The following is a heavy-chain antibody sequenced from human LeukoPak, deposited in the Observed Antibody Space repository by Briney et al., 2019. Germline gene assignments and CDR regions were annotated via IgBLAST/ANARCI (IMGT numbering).Heavy chain of an antibody. J-gene: IGHJ4*02. CDR3: ARGVLGQYYYDSSGYYYGNFDY. Sequence: ASVKVSCKASGGTFSSYAISWVRQAPGQGLEWMGGIIPIFGTANYAQKFQGRVTITADESTSTAYMELSSLRSEDTAVYYCARGVLGQYYYDSSGYYYGNFDYWGQGTLVTVSS. V-gene: IGHV1-69*13. D-gene: IGHD3-22*01. CDR1: GGTFSSYA. CDR2: IIPIFGTA.